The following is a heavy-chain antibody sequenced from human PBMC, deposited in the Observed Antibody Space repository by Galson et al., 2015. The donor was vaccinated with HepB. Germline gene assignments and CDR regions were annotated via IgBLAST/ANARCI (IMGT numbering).Heavy chain of an antibody. CDR1: GYTFTSYY. Sequence: SVKVSCKASGYTFTSYYMHWVRQAPGQGLEWMGIISPSGGSTSYAQKFQGRVTMTRDTSTSTVYMELSSLRSEDTAVYYCARVVSRDNWNDARVFDYWGQGTLVTVSS. D-gene: IGHD1-20*01. CDR3: ARVVSRDNWNDARVFDY. CDR2: ISPSGGST. J-gene: IGHJ4*02. V-gene: IGHV1-46*01.